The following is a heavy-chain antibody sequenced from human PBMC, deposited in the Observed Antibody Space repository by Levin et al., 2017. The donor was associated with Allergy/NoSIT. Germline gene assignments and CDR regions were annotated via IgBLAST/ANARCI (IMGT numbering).Heavy chain of an antibody. CDR2: IYSGGST. J-gene: IGHJ5*02. V-gene: IGHV3-53*01. Sequence: GESLKISCAASGFTVSSNYMSWVRQAPGKGLEWVSVIYSGGSTYYADSVKGRFTISRDNSKNTLYLQMNSLRAEDTAVYYCARDRQAGFDPWGQGTLVTVSS. D-gene: IGHD6-13*01. CDR3: ARDRQAGFDP. CDR1: GFTVSSNY.